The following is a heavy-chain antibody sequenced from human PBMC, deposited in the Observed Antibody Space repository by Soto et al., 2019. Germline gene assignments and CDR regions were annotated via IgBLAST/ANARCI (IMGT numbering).Heavy chain of an antibody. D-gene: IGHD1-26*01. CDR2: IVVGSGNT. J-gene: IGHJ6*02. CDR3: AAGYPRVGATTWLYYYGMDV. CDR1: GFTFTSSA. V-gene: IGHV1-58*01. Sequence: QMQLVQSGPEVKKPGTSVKVSCKASGFTFTSSAVQWVRQARGQRLEWIGWIVVGSGNTNYAQKFQERVTITRDMSTSTAYRELSSLRSEDTAVYYCAAGYPRVGATTWLYYYGMDVWGQGTTVTVSS.